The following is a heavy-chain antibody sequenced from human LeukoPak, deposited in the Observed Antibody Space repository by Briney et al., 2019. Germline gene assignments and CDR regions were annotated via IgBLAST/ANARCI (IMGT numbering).Heavy chain of an antibody. CDR1: GGSFSGYY. J-gene: IGHJ4*02. Sequence: SETLSLTCAVYGGSFSGYYWSWIRQPPGKGLEWIGEINHSGSTNYNPSLKSRVTISVDTSKNQFSLKLSSVTAADTAVYYCAGGGYDYYGSGSSKRDYWGQGTLVTVSS. V-gene: IGHV4-34*01. CDR3: AGGGYDYYGSGSSKRDY. D-gene: IGHD3-10*01. CDR2: INHSGST.